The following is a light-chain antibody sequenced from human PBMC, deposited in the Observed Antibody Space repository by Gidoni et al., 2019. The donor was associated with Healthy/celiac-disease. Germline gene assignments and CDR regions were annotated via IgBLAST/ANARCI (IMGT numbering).Light chain of an antibody. V-gene: IGKV3-11*01. CDR2: DAS. J-gene: IGKJ4*01. CDR3: HQRSNWPPLT. CDR1: QRVSSY. Sequence: ELVFPQSPATLSLSPGERATRSCRASQRVSSYLAWYQQKPGHAASPLLYDASNRSTGVPSRFSGSGAATDFTLTTISLQPEDFSAYYCHQRSNWPPLTFGGGTKVEIK.